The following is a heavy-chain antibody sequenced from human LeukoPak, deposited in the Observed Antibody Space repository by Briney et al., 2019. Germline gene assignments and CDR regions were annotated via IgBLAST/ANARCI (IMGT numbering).Heavy chain of an antibody. CDR2: ISWNSGSI. V-gene: IGHV3-9*01. J-gene: IGHJ3*02. CDR3: AKEGDTLTGYYDAFDI. CDR1: GFTFDDYA. Sequence: GRSLRLSCAASGFTFDDYAMHWVRQAPGKGLEWVSGISWNSGSIGYADSVKGRFTISRDNAKNSLYLQMNSLRAEDTALYYCAKEGDTLTGYYDAFDIWGQGTMVTVSS. D-gene: IGHD3-9*01.